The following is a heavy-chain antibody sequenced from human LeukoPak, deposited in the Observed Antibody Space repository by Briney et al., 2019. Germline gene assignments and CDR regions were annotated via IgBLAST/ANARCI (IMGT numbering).Heavy chain of an antibody. CDR2: IYYSGST. CDR1: GGSISRSSYY. D-gene: IGHD7-27*01. V-gene: IGHV4-39*07. CDR3: ARGLGY. J-gene: IGHJ4*02. Sequence: SETLSLTCTVSGGSISRSSYYWGWIRQPPGKGLEWIGSIYYSGSTYYNPSLKSRVAISVDTSKNQFSLKLSSVTAADTAVYYCARGLGYWGQGTLVTVSS.